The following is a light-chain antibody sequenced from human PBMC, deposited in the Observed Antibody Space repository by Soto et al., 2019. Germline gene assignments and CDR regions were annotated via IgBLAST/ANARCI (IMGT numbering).Light chain of an antibody. CDR3: QQCGSSPPT. CDR1: QTVRNNY. Sequence: EFVLTQSPGTLSLSPGERATLSCRASQTVRNNYLAWYQQKPGQAPRLLIYDASSRATGIPDRFSGGGSGTDFTLTISRLEPEDFAVYYCQQCGSSPPTFGQGTKVDIK. J-gene: IGKJ1*01. V-gene: IGKV3-20*01. CDR2: DAS.